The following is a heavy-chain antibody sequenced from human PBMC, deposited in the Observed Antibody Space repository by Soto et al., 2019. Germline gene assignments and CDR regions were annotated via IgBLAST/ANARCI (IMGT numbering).Heavy chain of an antibody. Sequence: SETLSLTCNVFGGSVSGFYWTWIRQPAGKGLEWVGRIYSSGSTKYNPSLKSRVSVSLDTSRNRFSLNLTSVTAADTAVYYCARGQRFSDWFDPWGQGTLVTVSS. CDR1: GGSVSGFY. D-gene: IGHD3-3*01. J-gene: IGHJ5*02. CDR3: ARGQRFSDWFDP. V-gene: IGHV4-4*07. CDR2: IYSSGST.